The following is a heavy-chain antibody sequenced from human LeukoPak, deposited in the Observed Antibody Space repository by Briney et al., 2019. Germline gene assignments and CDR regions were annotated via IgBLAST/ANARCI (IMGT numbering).Heavy chain of an antibody. CDR1: GGTFSSYA. Sequence: SVKVSCKASGGTFSSYAISWVRQAPGQGLEWMGGIIPIFGTAHYSQKFQGRVTITAVDSMSTAYMELSSLRSEDTAVYYCARGWLAETTVVTPYNYWGQGTLVTVPS. CDR2: IIPIFGTA. V-gene: IGHV1-69*01. D-gene: IGHD4-23*01. J-gene: IGHJ4*02. CDR3: ARGWLAETTVVTPYNY.